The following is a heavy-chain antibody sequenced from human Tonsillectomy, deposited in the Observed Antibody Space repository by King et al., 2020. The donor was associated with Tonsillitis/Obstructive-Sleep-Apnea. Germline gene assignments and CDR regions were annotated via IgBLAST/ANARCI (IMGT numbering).Heavy chain of an antibody. CDR1: GVTVSSNY. CDR3: ARDRESTSSWVAFDI. Sequence: VQLVESGGGWVQPGGSLRLSCAASGVTVSSNYMNWVRQAPGKGLEWVSLLYSGGSTYYADSVKGRFTISRDNSKNTLYLQMNSLRAEDTAVYYCARDRESTSSWVAFDIWGQGTMVTVSS. D-gene: IGHD2-2*01. V-gene: IGHV3-53*04. J-gene: IGHJ3*02. CDR2: LYSGGST.